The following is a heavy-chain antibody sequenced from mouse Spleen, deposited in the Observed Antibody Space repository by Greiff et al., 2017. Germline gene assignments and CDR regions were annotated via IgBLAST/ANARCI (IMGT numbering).Heavy chain of an antibody. Sequence: EVQLQQSGPELVKPGASVKIPCKASGYTFTDYNMDWVKQSHGKSLEWIGDINPNNGGTIYNQKFKGKATLTVDKSSSTAYMELRSLTSEDTAVYYCARWVITTATGYFDYWGQGTTLTVSS. CDR2: INPNNGGT. V-gene: IGHV1-18*01. J-gene: IGHJ2*01. CDR1: GYTFTDYN. CDR3: ARWVITTATGYFDY. D-gene: IGHD1-2*01.